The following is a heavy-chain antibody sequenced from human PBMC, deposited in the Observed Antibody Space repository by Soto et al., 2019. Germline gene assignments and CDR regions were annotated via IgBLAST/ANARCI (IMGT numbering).Heavy chain of an antibody. V-gene: IGHV4-34*01. J-gene: IGHJ5*02. CDR1: GGSFSGYY. CDR3: ATRTYCSSTSCYKDNWFDP. Sequence: SETLSLTCAVYGGSFSGYYWSWIRQPPGKGLEWIGEINHSGSTNYNPSLKSRVTISVDTSKNQFSLKLSSVTAADTAVYYCATRTYCSSTSCYKDNWFDPWGQGTLVTVS. CDR2: INHSGST. D-gene: IGHD2-2*02.